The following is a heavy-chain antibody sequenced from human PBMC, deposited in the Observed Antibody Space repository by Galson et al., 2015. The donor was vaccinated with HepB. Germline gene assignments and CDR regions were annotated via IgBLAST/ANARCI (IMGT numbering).Heavy chain of an antibody. CDR2: LSPSGGST. CDR1: GFTFSSYA. V-gene: IGHV3-23*01. D-gene: IGHD6-19*01. Sequence: SLRLSCAASGFTFSSYAMSWVRQAPGKGLEWVSALSPSGGSTYYADSVKGRFAISRDNSKSTLYLQMNSLRAEDTAVYYCAKVKPQQWLLSWYFDLWGRGTLVTVSS. J-gene: IGHJ2*01. CDR3: AKVKPQQWLLSWYFDL.